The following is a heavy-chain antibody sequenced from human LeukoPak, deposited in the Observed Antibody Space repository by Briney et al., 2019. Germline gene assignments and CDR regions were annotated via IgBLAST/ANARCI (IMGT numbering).Heavy chain of an antibody. D-gene: IGHD3-10*01. CDR2: ISWDGGST. J-gene: IGHJ6*02. CDR3: AKDWGFRGVPPYYYGMDV. Sequence: PGGSLRLSCAASGFTFDDYTMHWVRQAPGKGLEWVSLISWDGGSTYYADSVKGRFTISRDNSKNSLYLQMNSLRTEDTALYYCAKDWGFRGVPPYYYGMDVWGQGTTVTVSS. CDR1: GFTFDDYT. V-gene: IGHV3-43*01.